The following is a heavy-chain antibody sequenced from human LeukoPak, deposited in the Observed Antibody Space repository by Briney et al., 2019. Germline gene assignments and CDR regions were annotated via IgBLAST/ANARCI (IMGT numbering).Heavy chain of an antibody. CDR3: ARDSRYFDWLSHDAFDI. CDR1: GFTFSDYY. D-gene: IGHD3-9*01. J-gene: IGHJ3*02. CDR2: ISSSGSTI. V-gene: IGHV3-11*01. Sequence: GGSLRLSCAASGFTFSDYYMSWIRQAPGKGLEWVSYISSSGSTIYYADSVKGRFTISRDNAKNSLYLQMNSLRAEDTAVYYCARDSRYFDWLSHDAFDIWGQGTMVTVSS.